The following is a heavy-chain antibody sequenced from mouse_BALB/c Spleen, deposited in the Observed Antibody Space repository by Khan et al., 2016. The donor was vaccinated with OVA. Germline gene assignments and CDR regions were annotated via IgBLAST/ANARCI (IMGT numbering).Heavy chain of an antibody. CDR2: IWSDGST. J-gene: IGHJ4*01. CDR1: GFSLTNYG. Sequence: QVQLKESGPGLVAPSQSLSITCTISGFSLTNYGVHWVRQPPGKGLEWLAEIWSDGSTTYNSVFKSRLSISKDNSKSQVFLKMNSLQTDDTAMYYCARQPYYHYYIMDYWGQGTSVTVSS. CDR3: ARQPYYHYYIMDY. D-gene: IGHD2-10*01. V-gene: IGHV2-6-1*01.